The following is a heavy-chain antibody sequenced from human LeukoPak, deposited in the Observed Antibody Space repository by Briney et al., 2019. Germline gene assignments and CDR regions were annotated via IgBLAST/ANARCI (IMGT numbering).Heavy chain of an antibody. CDR2: ISGSGGST. Sequence: GGSLRLSCAASGFTFSSYAMSWVRQAPGKGLEWDSAISGSGGSTYYADSVKGRFTISRDNSKNTLYLQMNSLRAEDTAVYYCALIVATMGNFDYWGQGTLVTVSS. CDR1: GFTFSSYA. D-gene: IGHD5-12*01. CDR3: ALIVATMGNFDY. V-gene: IGHV3-23*01. J-gene: IGHJ4*02.